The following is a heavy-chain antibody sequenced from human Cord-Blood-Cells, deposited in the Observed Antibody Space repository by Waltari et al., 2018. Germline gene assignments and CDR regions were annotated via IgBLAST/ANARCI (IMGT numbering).Heavy chain of an antibody. CDR3: AGSPMGWGLISFDY. Sequence: QVQLVQSGAEVKKPGASVKVSCKASGHTFTGYYMHWVRPAPGQGLEWMGWINPNSGGTNYAQKFQGRVTMTRDTSISTAYMELSRLRSDDTAVYYCAGSPMGWGLISFDYWGQGTLVTVSS. CDR2: INPNSGGT. CDR1: GHTFTGYY. V-gene: IGHV1-2*02. J-gene: IGHJ4*02. D-gene: IGHD7-27*01.